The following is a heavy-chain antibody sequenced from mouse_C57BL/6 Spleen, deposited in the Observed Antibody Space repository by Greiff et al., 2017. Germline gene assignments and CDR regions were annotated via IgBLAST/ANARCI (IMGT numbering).Heavy chain of an antibody. J-gene: IGHJ2*01. V-gene: IGHV1-50*01. D-gene: IGHD1-1*01. Sequence: QVQLQQPGAELVKPGASVKLSCKASGYTFTSYWMQWVKQRPGQGLEWIGEIDPSDSYTNYNQKFKGKATLTVDTSSSTAYMQLSSLTSEDSAVYYCARGVLLRSFDYWGQGTTLTDSS. CDR2: IDPSDSYT. CDR1: GYTFTSYW. CDR3: ARGVLLRSFDY.